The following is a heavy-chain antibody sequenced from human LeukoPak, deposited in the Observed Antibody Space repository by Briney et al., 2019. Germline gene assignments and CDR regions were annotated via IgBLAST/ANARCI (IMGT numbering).Heavy chain of an antibody. Sequence: PGGSLRLSCAASAFSVSTFYMSWVRQAPGKGLEWVSVISSGGTTHYADSVKGRFTVSRDNSRNTLYLQMNSLRVEDTAVYYCARGASNGDYKIDYWGQGTLVTVSS. CDR2: ISSGGTT. V-gene: IGHV3-53*01. D-gene: IGHD4-17*01. J-gene: IGHJ4*02. CDR3: ARGASNGDYKIDY. CDR1: AFSVSTFY.